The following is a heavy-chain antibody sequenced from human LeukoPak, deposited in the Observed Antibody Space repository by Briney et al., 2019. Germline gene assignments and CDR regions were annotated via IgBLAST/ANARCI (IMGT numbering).Heavy chain of an antibody. Sequence: SETLSLTCTVSGGSISSSSYYWGWIRQPPGKGLEWIGSIYYSGSTYYNPSLKSRVTISVDTSKNQFSLKLSSVTAADTAVYYCARGGRLFGELPSPPYFDYWGQGTLVTVSS. CDR1: GGSISSSSYY. D-gene: IGHD3-10*02. CDR2: IYYSGST. V-gene: IGHV4-39*07. CDR3: ARGGRLFGELPSPPYFDY. J-gene: IGHJ4*02.